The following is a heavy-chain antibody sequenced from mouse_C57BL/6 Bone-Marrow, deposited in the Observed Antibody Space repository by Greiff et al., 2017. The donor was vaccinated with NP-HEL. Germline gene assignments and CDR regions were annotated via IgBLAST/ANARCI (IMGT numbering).Heavy chain of an antibody. CDR2: ISSGGDYI. D-gene: IGHD2-1*01. V-gene: IGHV5-9-1*02. CDR1: GFTFSSYA. Sequence: EVQRVESGEGLVKPGGSLKLSCAASGFTFSSYAMSWVRQTPEKRLEWVAYISSGGDYIYYADTVKGRFTISRDNARNTLYLQMSSRKSEDTAMYYCTRDGRNYLYAMDYWGQGTSVTVSS. CDR3: TRDGRNYLYAMDY. J-gene: IGHJ4*01.